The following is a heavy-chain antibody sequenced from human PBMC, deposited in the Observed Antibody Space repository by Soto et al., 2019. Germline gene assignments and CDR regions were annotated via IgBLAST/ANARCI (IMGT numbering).Heavy chain of an antibody. Sequence: PGGSLRLSCAASGFTFSSYAMSWVRQAPGKGLKWVSAISGSGGSTYNADSAKGRYTISRDNSKDTLYLQMNSLRAEDTAVYYCAKRRYYGSGGYFPFDYWGQGTLVTV. J-gene: IGHJ4*02. CDR1: GFTFSSYA. CDR3: AKRRYYGSGGYFPFDY. CDR2: ISGSGGST. D-gene: IGHD3-10*01. V-gene: IGHV3-23*01.